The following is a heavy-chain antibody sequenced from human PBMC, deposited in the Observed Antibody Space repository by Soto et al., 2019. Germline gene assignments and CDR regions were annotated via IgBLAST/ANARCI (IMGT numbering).Heavy chain of an antibody. CDR3: HAQNCGGDCYSFSGGYYYYVMDV. D-gene: IGHD2-21*02. V-gene: IGHV3-30-3*01. Sequence: PGGSLRLSCAASGFTFSSYAMHWVRQAPGKGLEWVAVISYDGSNKYYADSVKGRFTISRDNSKNTLYLQMNSLRAEDTAVYYCHAQNCGGDCYSFSGGYYYYVMDVWGQGTTVTVSS. CDR2: ISYDGSNK. J-gene: IGHJ6*02. CDR1: GFTFSSYA.